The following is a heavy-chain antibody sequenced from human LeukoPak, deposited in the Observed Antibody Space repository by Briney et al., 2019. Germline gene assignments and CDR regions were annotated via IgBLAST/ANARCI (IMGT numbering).Heavy chain of an antibody. CDR3: AKDPAGITIFGVVPYYMDV. Sequence: GGSLRLSCAASGFTFSSYGMHWVRQAPGKGLEWVAFIRYDGSNKYYADSVKGRFTISRDNSKNTLYLQMNSLRAEDTAVYYCAKDPAGITIFGVVPYYMDVWGKGTTVTVSS. V-gene: IGHV3-30*02. CDR1: GFTFSSYG. D-gene: IGHD3-3*01. CDR2: IRYDGSNK. J-gene: IGHJ6*03.